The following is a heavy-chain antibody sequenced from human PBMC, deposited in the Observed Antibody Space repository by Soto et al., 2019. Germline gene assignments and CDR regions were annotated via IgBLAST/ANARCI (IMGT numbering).Heavy chain of an antibody. CDR3: ARVDILVADY. Sequence: QVQLVQSGAEVKKPGASVKVSCKASGYTFSAFAMHWVRQAPGQRLEWMGWINAGNGNTKYSQKLQGRVTITRDTSASTAYMELSSLRSEDTAVYYCARVDILVADYWGQGTLVTVSS. D-gene: IGHD2-15*01. J-gene: IGHJ4*02. CDR1: GYTFSAFA. V-gene: IGHV1-3*01. CDR2: INAGNGNT.